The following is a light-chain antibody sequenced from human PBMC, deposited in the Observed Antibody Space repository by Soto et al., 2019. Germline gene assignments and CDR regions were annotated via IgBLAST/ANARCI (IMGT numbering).Light chain of an antibody. Sequence: QSALTQPASVSGSPGQSITISCTGTSSDVGGYNYVSWYQQHPGKAPKLMIYGVTNRPSGVSNRFSGSKSGNTASLTISGRQAEEEANYYCSSYKSSITLSVVFGGGTKVTVL. J-gene: IGLJ2*01. CDR1: SSDVGGYNY. CDR2: GVT. V-gene: IGLV2-14*01. CDR3: SSYKSSITLSVV.